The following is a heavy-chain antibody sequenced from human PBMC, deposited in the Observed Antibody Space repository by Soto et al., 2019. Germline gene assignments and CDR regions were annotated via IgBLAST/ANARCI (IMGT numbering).Heavy chain of an antibody. CDR1: GGSFSGYY. CDR2: INHSGST. D-gene: IGHD2-8*02. Sequence: QVQLQQWGAGLLKPSETLSLTCAVYGGSFSGYYWSWIRQPPGKGLEWIGEINHSGSTNYNPSLQESSNHLSEPAKKPVPLKLSSVTAADTAVYYCASTLVVEGINWGQGTLVTVSS. V-gene: IGHV4-34*01. J-gene: IGHJ4*02. CDR3: ASTLVVEGIN.